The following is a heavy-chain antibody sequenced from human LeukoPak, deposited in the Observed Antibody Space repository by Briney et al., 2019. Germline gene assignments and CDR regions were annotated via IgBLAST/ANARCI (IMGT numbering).Heavy chain of an antibody. CDR3: ARDPSSSGWYGYYFDY. CDR2: ISSSSTTI. V-gene: IGHV3-48*04. CDR1: GFTFGSYG. Sequence: GGSLRLSCAASGFTFGSYGMNGVRQAPGRGLGGVSYISSSSTTIYYADSVKGRFTISRDNAKNSLYLQMNSLRAEDTAVYYCARDPSSSGWYGYYFDYWGQGTLVSVSS. D-gene: IGHD6-19*01. J-gene: IGHJ4*02.